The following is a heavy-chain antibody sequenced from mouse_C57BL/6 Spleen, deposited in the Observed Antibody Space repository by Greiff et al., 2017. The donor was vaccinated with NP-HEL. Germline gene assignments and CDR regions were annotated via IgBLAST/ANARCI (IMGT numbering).Heavy chain of an antibody. CDR1: GYAFSSSW. Sequence: QVQLQQSGPELVKPGASVKISCKASGYAFSSSWMNWVKQRPGKGLEWIGRIYPGDGDTNYNGKFKGKATLTADKSSSTAYMQLSSLTSEDSAVYFCARSLDGYYGGYYFDYWGQGTTLTVSS. CDR3: ARSLDGYYGGYYFDY. V-gene: IGHV1-82*01. J-gene: IGHJ2*01. CDR2: IYPGDGDT. D-gene: IGHD2-3*01.